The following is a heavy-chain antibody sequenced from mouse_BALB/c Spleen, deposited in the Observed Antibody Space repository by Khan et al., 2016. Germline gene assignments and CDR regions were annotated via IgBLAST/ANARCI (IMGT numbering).Heavy chain of an antibody. CDR1: GFDFSRFW. CDR2: INPDSSTI. V-gene: IGHV4-1*02. CDR3: VREGMLTPPWFAY. D-gene: IGHD2-10*02. J-gene: IGHJ3*01. Sequence: EVQLVESGGGLVQPGGSLKLSCAASGFDFSRFWMNWVRKAPGKGLEWIGEINPDSSTINYTPSLTDTFIIFRDNAKNTLYLQMSKGRSEDTALYYCVREGMLTPPWFAYWGEGTLVTVSA.